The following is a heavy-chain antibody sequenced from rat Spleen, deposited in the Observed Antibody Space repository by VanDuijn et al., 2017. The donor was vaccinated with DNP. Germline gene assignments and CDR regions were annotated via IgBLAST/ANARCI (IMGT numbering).Heavy chain of an antibody. CDR3: TTDFERGY. J-gene: IGHJ2*01. Sequence: EVQLVESGGGLVQPGRSLKLSCAASGFNFNDYWMDWVRQVPGKGLDWIASITSSGDNTFYADSVKGRFTISRDNAKSILYLQMDSLRSEDTATYYCTTDFERGYWGQGVMVTVSS. D-gene: IGHD1-11*01. CDR2: ITSSGDNT. V-gene: IGHV5-31*01. CDR1: GFNFNDYW.